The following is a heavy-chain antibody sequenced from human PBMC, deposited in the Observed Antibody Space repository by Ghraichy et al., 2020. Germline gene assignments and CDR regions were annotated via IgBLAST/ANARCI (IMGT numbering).Heavy chain of an antibody. CDR3: VKGAYYYDSSGQGGAFDI. CDR2: ISSNGGTT. V-gene: IGHV3-64D*06. Sequence: GESLNISCSASGFTFSSNTMHWVRQAPGKGLEYVSGISSNGGTTYNADSVKGRFTISRDNSKNTLYLQMSSLRAEDTAVYYCVKGAYYYDSSGQGGAFDIWGQGTMVTVSS. D-gene: IGHD3-22*01. CDR1: GFTFSSNT. J-gene: IGHJ3*02.